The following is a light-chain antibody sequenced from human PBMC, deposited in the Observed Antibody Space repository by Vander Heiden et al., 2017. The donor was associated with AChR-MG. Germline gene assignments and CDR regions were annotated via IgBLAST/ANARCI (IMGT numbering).Light chain of an antibody. Sequence: DMQMTQCPSSLSASVGDRITITCRASQGISNYLAWYQQKPVNVPKLLIYAASTLQSGVPSRFSGSASGTDFTITISILHPEDVATYYCQKDNGAPRTFGQGTKVEIK. CDR3: QKDNGAPRT. J-gene: IGKJ1*01. CDR2: AAS. CDR1: QGISNY. V-gene: IGKV1-27*01.